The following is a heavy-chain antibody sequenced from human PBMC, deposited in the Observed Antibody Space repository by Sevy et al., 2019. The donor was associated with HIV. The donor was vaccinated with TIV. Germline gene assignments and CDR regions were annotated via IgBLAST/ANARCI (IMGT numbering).Heavy chain of an antibody. J-gene: IGHJ6*04. V-gene: IGHV3-11*04. Sequence: GGSLRLSCAVSGFTFSDYYMTWIRQAPGKGLEWVSYISGTGGTTYYVDSVEGRFTISRDNAKNSLYLQMNSVRADDTAVYYCARFWGMWSEMDVLSKGTTVTVSS. D-gene: IGHD3-16*01. CDR2: ISGTGGTT. CDR3: ARFWGMWSEMDV. CDR1: GFTFSDYY.